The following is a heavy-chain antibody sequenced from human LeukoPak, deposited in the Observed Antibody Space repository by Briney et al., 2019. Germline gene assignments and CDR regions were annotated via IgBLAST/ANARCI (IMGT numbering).Heavy chain of an antibody. Sequence: GASVKVSCKASGYTFTGYHMHWVRQAPGQGLEWMGWINPNSGGTNYAQKFQGRVTMTRDTSISTAYMELSRLRSDDTAVYYCARGGGDIVVVVAATPKNWFDPWGQGTLVTVSS. CDR3: ARGGGDIVVVVAATPKNWFDP. D-gene: IGHD2-15*01. J-gene: IGHJ5*02. V-gene: IGHV1-2*02. CDR2: INPNSGGT. CDR1: GYTFTGYH.